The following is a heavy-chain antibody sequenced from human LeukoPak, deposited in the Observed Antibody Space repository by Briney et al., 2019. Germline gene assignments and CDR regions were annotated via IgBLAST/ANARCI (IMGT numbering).Heavy chain of an antibody. CDR1: GGSISSSSYY. Sequence: PSETLSLTCTVSGGSISSSSYYWGWIRQPPGKGLEWIGSIYYSGSTYYNPSLKSRVTISVDTSKNQFSLKLSSVTAADTAVYYCARGVPPYGSGSYYFDYWGQGTLVTVSS. D-gene: IGHD3-10*01. CDR2: IYYSGST. V-gene: IGHV4-39*07. J-gene: IGHJ4*02. CDR3: ARGVPPYGSGSYYFDY.